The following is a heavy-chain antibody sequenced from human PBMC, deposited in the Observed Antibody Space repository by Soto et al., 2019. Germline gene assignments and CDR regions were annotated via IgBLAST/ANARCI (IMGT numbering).Heavy chain of an antibody. V-gene: IGHV4-34*01. J-gene: IGHJ4*02. Sequence: PETLSLTCAVYGLSFSRYYWSWLRQPPGKGLEWIGEINHSGSTNYNPSLKSRVTISVDTSKNQFSLKLSSVTAADTAVYYCARAHYGSGSYFDYWGQGTLVTVSS. CDR2: INHSGST. CDR1: GLSFSRYY. D-gene: IGHD3-10*01. CDR3: ARAHYGSGSYFDY.